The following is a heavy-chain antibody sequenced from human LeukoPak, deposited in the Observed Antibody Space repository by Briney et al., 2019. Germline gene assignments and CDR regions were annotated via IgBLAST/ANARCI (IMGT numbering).Heavy chain of an antibody. Sequence: GGSLRLSCAASGFTFSSNAMHWVHQAPGKGLEWVSVISYDGTNKYYADYVKGRFTISRDNSKKMVYLEMNNLRLEDTAVYYCASGYCGRTTCSPPFDYWGQGTLVTVSS. CDR1: GFTFSSNA. CDR2: ISYDGTNK. J-gene: IGHJ4*02. CDR3: ASGYCGRTTCSPPFDY. D-gene: IGHD2-2*01. V-gene: IGHV3-30-3*01.